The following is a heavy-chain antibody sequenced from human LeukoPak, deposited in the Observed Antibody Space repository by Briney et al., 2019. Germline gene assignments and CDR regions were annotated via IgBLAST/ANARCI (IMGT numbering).Heavy chain of an antibody. CDR2: ISGYSGKT. CDR1: GYSFNKFG. J-gene: IGHJ5*02. D-gene: IGHD2-21*01. V-gene: IGHV1-18*01. Sequence: ASVKVSCKASGYSFNKFGISWVRQAPGQGLERMGWISGYSGKTDSAQKLQDRVTMTTDNSTSTAYLELRSLRSDDTAVYFCVRVGSAYGDPLEFDLWGQGTLVTVSS. CDR3: VRVGSAYGDPLEFDL.